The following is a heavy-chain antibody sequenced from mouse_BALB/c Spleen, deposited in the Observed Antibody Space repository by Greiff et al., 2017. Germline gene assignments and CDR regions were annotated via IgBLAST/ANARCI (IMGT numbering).Heavy chain of an antibody. D-gene: IGHD2-10*02. CDR1: GYSITSGYY. CDR2: ISYDGST. V-gene: IGHV3-6*02. CDR3: ARGEYGNCPGCAY. Sequence: EVQLVESGPGLVKPSQSLSLTCSVTGYSITSGYYWYWIRQFPGNQLEWMGYISYDGSTNYNPSLKNRISITRDTSKNQFFLKLNSVTTEDTATYYWARGEYGNCPGCAYWGQGTLVTVSA. J-gene: IGHJ3*01.